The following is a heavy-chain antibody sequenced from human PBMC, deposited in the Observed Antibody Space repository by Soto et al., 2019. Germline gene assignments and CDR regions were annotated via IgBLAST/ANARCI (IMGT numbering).Heavy chain of an antibody. V-gene: IGHV4-39*01. Sequence: PSETLSLTCTVSGDSITTNSYFWAWIRQPPGKGLEWIGSIYYSGTTYYNPSLKSRVTISVDRSKNQFSLKRSSVTAADTAVYYCARHFSVDYFDYWGQGARVTVSS. CDR1: GDSITTNSYF. CDR2: IYYSGTT. J-gene: IGHJ4*02. CDR3: ARHFSVDYFDY.